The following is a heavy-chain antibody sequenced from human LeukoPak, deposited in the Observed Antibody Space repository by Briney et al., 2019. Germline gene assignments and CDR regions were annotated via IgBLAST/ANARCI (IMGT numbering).Heavy chain of an antibody. J-gene: IGHJ5*02. CDR1: GYTFTGYY. CDR3: ATPRLRGLNWFDP. CDR2: INPNSGDT. V-gene: IGHV1-2*02. Sequence: ASVKVSCKASGYTFTGYYMHWVRQAPGQGLEWMGWINPNSGDTNYAQKFQGRVTMTRDTSISTAYMELSRLRSDDTAVYYCATPRLRGLNWFDPWGQGTLVTVSS. D-gene: IGHD3-10*01.